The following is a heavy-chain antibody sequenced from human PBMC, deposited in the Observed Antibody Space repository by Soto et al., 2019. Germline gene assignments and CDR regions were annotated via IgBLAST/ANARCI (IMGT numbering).Heavy chain of an antibody. CDR1: GYSFTSYW. V-gene: IGHV5-51*01. CDR3: ARIFLEGRGVGGYSGYGAFDI. Sequence: GESLKISCKGSGYSFTSYWIGWVRQMPGKGLEWMGIIYPGDSDTRYSPSFQGQVTISADKSISTAYLQWSSLKASDTAMYYCARIFLEGRGVGGYSGYGAFDIWGQGTMVTVSS. J-gene: IGHJ3*02. CDR2: IYPGDSDT. D-gene: IGHD5-12*01.